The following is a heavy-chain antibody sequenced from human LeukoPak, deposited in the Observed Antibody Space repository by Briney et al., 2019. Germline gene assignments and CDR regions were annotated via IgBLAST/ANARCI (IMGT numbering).Heavy chain of an antibody. D-gene: IGHD5-18*01. CDR2: LGRSGTTT. J-gene: IGHJ4*02. Sequence: GGSLRLSCAASGFTFSSYAMSWVRQAPGKGLEWVSALGRSGTTTYYADSVKGRFTISRDNSKNTLNLQMSSLRAEDTAVYYCAKSSTWKQLWSYDYWGQGILVTVSS. CDR3: AKSSTWKQLWSYDY. CDR1: GFTFSSYA. V-gene: IGHV3-23*01.